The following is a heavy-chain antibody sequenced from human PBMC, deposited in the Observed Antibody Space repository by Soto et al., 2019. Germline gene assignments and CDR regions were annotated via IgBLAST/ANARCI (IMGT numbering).Heavy chain of an antibody. D-gene: IGHD3-16*01. CDR3: MWIRQPPGKGLESIGYLYYGRSANYNPSLKSRVTLSVDTSTNQCSLTLSSMTAADTAVYYCALRSMAVVPEY. Sequence: PGGSLRLSCAASGFTFSSYGMHWVRQAPGKGLEWVAVIWYDGSNKYYADSVKGRFTISRDNSKNTLYLQMNSLRAEDTAVYYCMWIRQPPGKGLESIGYLYYGRSANYNPSLKSRVTLSVDTSTNQCSLTLSSMTAADTAVYYCALRSMAVVPEYWGQGT. V-gene: IGHV3-33*01. CDR2: IWYDGSNK. CDR1: GFTFSSYG. J-gene: IGHJ4*02.